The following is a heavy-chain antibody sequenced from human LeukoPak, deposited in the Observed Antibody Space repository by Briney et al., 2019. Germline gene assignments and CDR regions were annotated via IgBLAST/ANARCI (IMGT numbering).Heavy chain of an antibody. CDR3: ARVSRGSSSWYYFDY. J-gene: IGHJ4*02. V-gene: IGHV4-4*07. CDR2: IYTSGST. D-gene: IGHD6-13*01. CDR1: GGSISSYY. Sequence: SETLSLTWTVSGGSISSYYWSWIRQPAGKGLEWIGRIYTSGSTNYNPSLKSRVTMSVDTSKNQFSLKLSSVTAADTAVYYCARVSRGSSSWYYFDYWGQGTLVTVSS.